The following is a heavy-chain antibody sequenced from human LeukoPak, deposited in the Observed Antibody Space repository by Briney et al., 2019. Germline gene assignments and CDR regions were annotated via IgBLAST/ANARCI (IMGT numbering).Heavy chain of an antibody. J-gene: IGHJ4*02. Sequence: GASVKVSCKASGYTFTSYGISWVRQAPGQGLERMGWISAYNGNTNYAQKPQGRVTMTTDTSTSTAYMELRSLRSDDTAVYYCARGGSGYSYGDFDYWGQGTLVTVSS. CDR3: ARGGSGYSYGDFDY. CDR1: GYTFTSYG. V-gene: IGHV1-18*01. CDR2: ISAYNGNT. D-gene: IGHD5-18*01.